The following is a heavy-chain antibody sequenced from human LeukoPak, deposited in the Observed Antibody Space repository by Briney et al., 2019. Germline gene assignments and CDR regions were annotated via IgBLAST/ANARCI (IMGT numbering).Heavy chain of an antibody. J-gene: IGHJ4*02. V-gene: IGHV4-59*12. CDR2: IYYSGST. CDR3: AREIYSSSWFFDY. D-gene: IGHD6-13*01. CDR1: GGSISSYY. Sequence: SETLSLTCTVSGGSISSYYWSWIRQPPGKGLEWIGYIYYSGSTNYNPSLKSRVTMSVDTSKNQFSLKLSSVTAADTAVYYCAREIYSSSWFFDYWGQGTLVTVSS.